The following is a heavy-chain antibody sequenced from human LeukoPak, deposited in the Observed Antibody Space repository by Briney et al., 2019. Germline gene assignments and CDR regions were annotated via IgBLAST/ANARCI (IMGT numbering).Heavy chain of an antibody. Sequence: GGSLRLSCAASGFTFSSYAMSWVRQAPGKGLEWVSAISGSGGNTYYADSVKGRFTISRDNSKNTLYLQMNSLRAEDTAVYYCAKTRRARYNYGMDVWGQGTTVTVSS. J-gene: IGHJ6*02. V-gene: IGHV3-23*01. CDR2: ISGSGGNT. D-gene: IGHD6-25*01. CDR1: GFTFSSYA. CDR3: AKTRRARYNYGMDV.